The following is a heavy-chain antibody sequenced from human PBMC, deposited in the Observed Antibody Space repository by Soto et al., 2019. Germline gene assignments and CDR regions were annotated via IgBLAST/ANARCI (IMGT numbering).Heavy chain of an antibody. CDR1: GYTFTSNG. D-gene: IGHD5-18*01. J-gene: IGHJ6*02. CDR3: ARASGYSYVNGMDV. CDR2: ISADKGNT. V-gene: IGHV1-18*01. Sequence: ASVTVSCKASGYTFTSNGIIWVRQAPGQGLEWMGWISADKGNTNYAQKLQGRVTMTRDTSTSTAYMELSSLRSEDTAVYYCARASGYSYVNGMDVWGQGTTVTVSS.